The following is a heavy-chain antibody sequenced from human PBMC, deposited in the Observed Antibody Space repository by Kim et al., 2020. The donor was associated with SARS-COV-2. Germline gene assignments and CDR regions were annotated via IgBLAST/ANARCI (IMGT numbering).Heavy chain of an antibody. Sequence: GGSLRLSCTASGFTFGDYAMSWFRQAPGKGLEWVGFIRSKAYGGTTEYAASVKGRFTISRDDSKSIAYLQMNSLKTEDTAVYYCTRDVYVPGSDSSGYYYDYYYYGMDVWGQGTTVTVSS. D-gene: IGHD3-22*01. J-gene: IGHJ6*02. CDR2: IRSKAYGGTT. CDR1: GFTFGDYA. CDR3: TRDVYVPGSDSSGYYYDYYYYGMDV. V-gene: IGHV3-49*03.